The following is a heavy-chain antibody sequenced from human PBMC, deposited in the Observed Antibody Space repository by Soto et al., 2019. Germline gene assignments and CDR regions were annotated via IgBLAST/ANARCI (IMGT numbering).Heavy chain of an antibody. J-gene: IGHJ4*02. CDR2: IYYSGST. CDR1: GGSISSYY. Sequence: SETLSLTCTVSGGSISSYYWSWIRQPPGKGLEWIGYIYYSGSTNYNPSLKSRVTISVDTSKNQFSLKLSSVTAADTAVYYCARGMGYDSSGYYYGYWGQGTLVTVSS. D-gene: IGHD3-22*01. CDR3: ARGMGYDSSGYYYGY. V-gene: IGHV4-59*01.